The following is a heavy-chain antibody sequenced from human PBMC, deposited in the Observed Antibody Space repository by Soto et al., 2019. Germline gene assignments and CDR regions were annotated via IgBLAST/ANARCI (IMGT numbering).Heavy chain of an antibody. CDR2: IYYSGST. J-gene: IGHJ4*02. CDR1: GGSVSSGDYY. CDR3: ARDSPNYYDSSGTTDY. D-gene: IGHD3-22*01. V-gene: IGHV4-30-4*01. Sequence: SETLSLTCTVSGGSVSSGDYYWSWIRQPPGKGLEWIGYIYYSGSTYYNPSLKSRVTISVDTSKNQFSLKLSSVTAADTAVYYCARDSPNYYDSSGTTDYWGQGTLVTAPQ.